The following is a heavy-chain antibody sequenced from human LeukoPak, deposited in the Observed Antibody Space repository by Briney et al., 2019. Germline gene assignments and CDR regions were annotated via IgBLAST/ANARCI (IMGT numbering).Heavy chain of an antibody. J-gene: IGHJ6*03. CDR1: GFTFSSYA. CDR3: AKISRYSSWSDYYYYMDV. D-gene: IGHD6-13*01. Sequence: GGSLRLSCAASGFTFSSYAMYWVRQAPGKGLEWVSGIFGSGGSTHYADSVKGRFTISRDNSKNTVYLQMNSLRAEDTALYYCAKISRYSSWSDYYYYMDVWGKGPRSPSP. CDR2: IFGSGGST. V-gene: IGHV3-23*01.